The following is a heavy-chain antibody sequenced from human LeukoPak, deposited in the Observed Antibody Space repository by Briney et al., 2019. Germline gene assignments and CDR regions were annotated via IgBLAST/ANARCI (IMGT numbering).Heavy chain of an antibody. CDR3: ARGDGDYFH. D-gene: IGHD4-17*01. Sequence: SETLSLTCIVSGGSISSYYWSWIRQPPGKGLEWIGYIYYSGSTNYNPSLKSRVTISVDTSKNQFSLKLSSVTAADTAVYYCARGDGDYFHWGQGTLVTVSS. J-gene: IGHJ4*02. V-gene: IGHV4-59*01. CDR2: IYYSGST. CDR1: GGSISSYY.